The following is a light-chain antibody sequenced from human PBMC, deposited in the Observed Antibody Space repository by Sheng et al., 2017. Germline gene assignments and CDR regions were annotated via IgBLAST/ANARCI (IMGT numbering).Light chain of an antibody. CDR3: QQSYTTPRYS. J-gene: IGKJ2*03. CDR2: CI. CDR1: QSISNY. V-gene: IGKV1-39*01. Sequence: DIQMTQSPSSLSASVGDRVTITCRASQSISNYLNWYQQKPGKAPNAPDLFCIQFAKKGSRSRFGGSGSGTDFTLTISSLQPEDFATYYCQQSYTTPRYSFGQGTKLEIK.